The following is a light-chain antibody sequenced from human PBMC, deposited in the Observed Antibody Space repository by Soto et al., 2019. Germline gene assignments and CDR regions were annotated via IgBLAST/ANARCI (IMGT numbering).Light chain of an antibody. V-gene: IGKV3D-20*01. CDR3: QQYGSFPIT. Sequence: EIVLTQSPATLSFSPGERATLSCGASQSVSSSYLAWYQQKPGLAPRLLIYDASSRATGITDRFSGSGSGTDFTLTISRLEPEDFAVYYCQQYGSFPITFGQGTRLEIK. CDR1: QSVSSSY. CDR2: DAS. J-gene: IGKJ5*01.